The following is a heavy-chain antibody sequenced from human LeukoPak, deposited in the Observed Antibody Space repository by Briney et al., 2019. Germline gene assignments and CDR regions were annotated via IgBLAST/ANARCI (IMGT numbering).Heavy chain of an antibody. J-gene: IGHJ5*02. D-gene: IGHD2-2*01. V-gene: IGHV1-69*13. Sequence: SVKVSCKASGGTFSSYAISWVRQAPGQGLEWMGGIIPIFGTANYAQKFQGRVTITADESTSTAYMELSSLRSEDTAVYYCAREGQDIVVVPAAADKPYNWFDPWGQGTLVTVSS. CDR2: IIPIFGTA. CDR1: GGTFSSYA. CDR3: AREGQDIVVVPAAADKPYNWFDP.